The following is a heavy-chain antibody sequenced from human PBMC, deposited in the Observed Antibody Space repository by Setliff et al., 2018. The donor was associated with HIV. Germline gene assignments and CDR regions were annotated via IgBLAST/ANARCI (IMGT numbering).Heavy chain of an antibody. CDR1: GGSIGSGGYS. CDR2: IYHNGNT. J-gene: IGHJ3*02. CDR3: ALRSPGGPRDSTWGSHRYDAFDT. D-gene: IGHD3-16*02. Sequence: PSETLSLTCAVSGGSIGSGGYSWTWIRQPPGKGLEWIGYIYHNGNTYCNPPLKSRVTISVDKSKNHFSLKLNPVTATDTAIYYCALRSPGGPRDSTWGSHRYDAFDTWGQGTAVTVSS. V-gene: IGHV4-30-2*01.